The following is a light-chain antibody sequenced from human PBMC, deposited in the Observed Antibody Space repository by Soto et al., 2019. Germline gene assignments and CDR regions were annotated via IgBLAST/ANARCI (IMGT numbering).Light chain of an antibody. CDR1: SSNIGGNS. CDR2: DDN. V-gene: IGLV1-51*01. Sequence: QSVLTQPPSVSAAPGQKVTISCSGSSSNIGGNSVSWYQQLPGTAPKLLIYDDNKRPSGIPDRFSGSQSGTSATLGITGFQTGDEADYYCRSWDSSLSADVFGTGTKVTV. J-gene: IGLJ1*01. CDR3: RSWDSSLSADV.